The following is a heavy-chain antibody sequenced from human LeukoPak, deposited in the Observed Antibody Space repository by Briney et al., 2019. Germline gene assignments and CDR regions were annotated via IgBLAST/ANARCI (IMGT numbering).Heavy chain of an antibody. Sequence: SETLSLTCAVYGGSFSGYYWSWIRQPPGKGLEWIGEINHSGSTNYNPSLKSRVTISVDTSKNQFSLKLSSVTAADTAVYFCARTTETTGFDYWGQGTLVTVSS. CDR3: ARTTETTGFDY. D-gene: IGHD1-14*01. CDR2: INHSGST. J-gene: IGHJ4*02. CDR1: GGSFSGYY. V-gene: IGHV4-34*01.